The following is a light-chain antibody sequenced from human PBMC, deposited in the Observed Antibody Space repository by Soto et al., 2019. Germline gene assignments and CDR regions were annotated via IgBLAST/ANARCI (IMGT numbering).Light chain of an antibody. CDR3: QQMYSATLT. CDR2: AAS. CDR1: QSITTY. Sequence: IQMTQSPSSVSASVGYIVTITCRASQSITTYLNWYRQKPGKAPKLLIYAASSLQSGVPSRFSGSGSETEFTLSISSLQPEDFATYVRQQMYSATLTFGGGTKVDIK. V-gene: IGKV1-39*01. J-gene: IGKJ4*01.